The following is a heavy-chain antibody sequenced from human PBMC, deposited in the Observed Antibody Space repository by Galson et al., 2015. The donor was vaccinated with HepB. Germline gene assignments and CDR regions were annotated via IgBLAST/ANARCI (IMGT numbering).Heavy chain of an antibody. CDR2: ISHTGSP. V-gene: IGHV4-4*02. CDR1: SGSIRINNW. J-gene: IGHJ4*02. Sequence: LSLTCTVSSGSIRINNWWTWVRQPPGKGLEWIGEISHTGSPNYNPSLGSRVTISLDKSRDQFTLKLSSLTAADTAVYYCARGGGYNFFDYWGQGTLVTVSS. CDR3: ARGGGYNFFDY. D-gene: IGHD5-12*01.